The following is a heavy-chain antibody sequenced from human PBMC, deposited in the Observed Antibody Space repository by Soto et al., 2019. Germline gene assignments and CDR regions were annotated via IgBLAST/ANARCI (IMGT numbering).Heavy chain of an antibody. V-gene: IGHV3-23*01. J-gene: IGHJ6*02. CDR3: AKASCSSTSCYIGYCYYGMDV. Sequence: GGSLRLSCAASGFTFSSYAMSWVRQAPGKGLEWVSAISGSGGSTYYADSVKGRFTISRDNSKNTLYLQMNSLRAEDTAVYYCAKASCSSTSCYIGYCYYGMDVWGQGTTVTVSS. CDR2: ISGSGGST. D-gene: IGHD2-2*02. CDR1: GFTFSSYA.